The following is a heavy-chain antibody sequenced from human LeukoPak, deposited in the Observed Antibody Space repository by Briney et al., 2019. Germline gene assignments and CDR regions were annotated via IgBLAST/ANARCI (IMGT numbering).Heavy chain of an antibody. J-gene: IGHJ4*02. Sequence: GGSLRLSCAASGFTFSSYGMHWVRQAPGKGLEWVAVISYDGSNKYYADSVKGRFTISGDNAKNSLFLQMNSLRAEDTAVYYCARDLIVGTTYFDYWGQGTLVTVSS. D-gene: IGHD1-26*01. CDR1: GFTFSSYG. CDR2: ISYDGSNK. CDR3: ARDLIVGTTYFDY. V-gene: IGHV3-30*03.